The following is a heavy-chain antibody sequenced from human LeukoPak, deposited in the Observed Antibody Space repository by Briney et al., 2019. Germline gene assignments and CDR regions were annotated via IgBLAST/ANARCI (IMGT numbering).Heavy chain of an antibody. V-gene: IGHV3-53*01. D-gene: IGHD5-12*01. CDR3: ARGWLEAWWFDP. CDR1: GFTVSSNY. CDR2: IYSGGST. J-gene: IGHJ5*02. Sequence: GGSLRLSCAASGFTVSSNYMSWVRQAPGKGLEWVSVIYSGGSTYYADSVKGRFTISRDNSKNTLYLQMNSLRAEDTAVYYCARGWLEAWWFDPWGQGTLVTVSS.